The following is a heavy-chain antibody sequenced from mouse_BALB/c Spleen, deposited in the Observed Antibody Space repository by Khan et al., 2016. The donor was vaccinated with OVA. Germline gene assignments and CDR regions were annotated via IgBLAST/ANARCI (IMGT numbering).Heavy chain of an antibody. Sequence: EVELVESGGGLVQPGGSRKLSCAASGFTFSSFGMHWVRQAPEKGLEWVAYISGDSNTIYYTDTVKGRFTISRDNPKNTLFLQMTSLRSEDTAMDYCARSYLYGYYFDQWGQGTTLTVSS. CDR2: ISGDSNTI. V-gene: IGHV5-17*02. J-gene: IGHJ2*01. CDR1: GFTFSSFG. D-gene: IGHD1-1*01. CDR3: ARSYLYGYYFDQ.